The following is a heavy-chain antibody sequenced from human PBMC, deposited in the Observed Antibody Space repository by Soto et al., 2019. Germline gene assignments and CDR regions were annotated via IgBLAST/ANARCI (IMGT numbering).Heavy chain of an antibody. D-gene: IGHD6-6*01. CDR2: INPSGGST. V-gene: IGHV1-46*01. CDR1: GYTFTRYY. J-gene: IGHJ3*02. CDR3: ARDWSYSSSSFVGDAFDI. Sequence: ASVKVSCKASGYTFTRYYMHWVRQAPGQGLEWMGIINPSGGSTSYAQKFQGRVTMTRDTSTSTVYMELSSLRSEDTAVYYCARDWSYSSSSFVGDAFDIWGQGTMVTVSS.